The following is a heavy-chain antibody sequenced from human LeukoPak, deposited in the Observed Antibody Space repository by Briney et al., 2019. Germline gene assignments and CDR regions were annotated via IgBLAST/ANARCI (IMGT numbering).Heavy chain of an antibody. CDR2: IYHSGST. J-gene: IGHJ4*02. CDR3: ARHPKEGYYFDY. CDR1: GGSISSSSYY. Sequence: SETLSLTCTVSGGSISSSSYYWGWIRRPPGKGLEWIGSIYHSGSTYYNPSLKSRVTISVDTSKNQFSLKLSSVTAADTAVYYCARHPKEGYYFDYWGQGTLVTVSS. V-gene: IGHV4-39*01.